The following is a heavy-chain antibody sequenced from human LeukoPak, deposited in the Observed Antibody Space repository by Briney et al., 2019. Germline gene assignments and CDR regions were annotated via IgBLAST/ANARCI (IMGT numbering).Heavy chain of an antibody. CDR3: AEIAAAGDNWFDP. V-gene: IGHV1-24*01. CDR1: GYTLTELS. D-gene: IGHD6-13*01. Sequence: ASVKVSCKVSGYTLTELSMHWVRQAPGKGLEWMGGFDPEDGETIYAQKFEGRVTMTEDTSTDTAYMELSSLRSEDTAVYYCAEIAAAGDNWFDPWGQGTLVTVSS. CDR2: FDPEDGET. J-gene: IGHJ5*02.